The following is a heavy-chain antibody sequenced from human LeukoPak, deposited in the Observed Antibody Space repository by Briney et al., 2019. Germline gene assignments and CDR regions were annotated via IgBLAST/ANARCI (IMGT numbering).Heavy chain of an antibody. CDR2: IDTGNGNT. J-gene: IGHJ4*02. CDR3: VRAFYSGYEVGVDY. V-gene: IGHV1-3*03. CDR1: GYTFTSYS. Sequence: SSVKVSRKASGYTFTSYSMHWVRQAPGQRLEWMGWIDTGNGNTKYSQDFQGRVTISRDTSTNTAYMELSSLRSEDMAVYYCVRAFYSGYEVGVDYWGQGTLVTVSS. D-gene: IGHD5-12*01.